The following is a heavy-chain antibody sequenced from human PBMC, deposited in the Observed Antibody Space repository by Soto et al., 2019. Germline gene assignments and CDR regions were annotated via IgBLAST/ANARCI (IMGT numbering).Heavy chain of an antibody. D-gene: IGHD3-22*01. CDR3: ARATYDSLDY. CDR1: GYSISSGYC. CDR2: IFHSGTT. J-gene: IGHJ4*02. Sequence: SETLSLTCAVSGYSISSGYCWGWIRQPPGKGLEWIGNIFHSGTTYYNPSLKSRVTISVDTSNNQFSLNLKSLTAADTAVYYCARATYDSLDYWGQGTMVTVYS. V-gene: IGHV4-38-2*01.